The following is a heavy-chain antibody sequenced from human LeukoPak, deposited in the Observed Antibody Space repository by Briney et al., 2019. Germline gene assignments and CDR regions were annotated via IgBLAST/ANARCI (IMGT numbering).Heavy chain of an antibody. CDR1: GFTVTSSY. Sequence: PGGSLRLSCAASGFTVTSSYMSWVRQAPGKGLEWVSIIYSGGGAYYADSVKGRFTISRDNSRNTLFLQMNSLRAEDTAMYYCARVFPPNWIDPWGQGTLVTVSS. J-gene: IGHJ5*02. D-gene: IGHD3-10*02. V-gene: IGHV3-66*01. CDR3: ARVFPPNWIDP. CDR2: IYSGGGA.